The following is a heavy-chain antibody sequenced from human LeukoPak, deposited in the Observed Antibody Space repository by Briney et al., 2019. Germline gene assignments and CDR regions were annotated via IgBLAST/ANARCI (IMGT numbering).Heavy chain of an antibody. Sequence: GGSLRLSCAASGFTFSSYWMHWVRQAPGKGLVWVSRINSDGSSTTYADSVKGRFTISRDNAKNTLYLRMNSLRAEDTAVYYCARGLRGYSSYCKDYWGQGTLVTVSS. J-gene: IGHJ4*02. CDR3: ARGLRGYSSYCKDY. CDR1: GFTFSSYW. D-gene: IGHD6-13*01. V-gene: IGHV3-74*01. CDR2: INSDGSST.